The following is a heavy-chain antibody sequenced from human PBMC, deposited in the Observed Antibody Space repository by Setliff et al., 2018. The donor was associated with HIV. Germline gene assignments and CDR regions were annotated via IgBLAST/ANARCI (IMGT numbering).Heavy chain of an antibody. D-gene: IGHD3-3*01. CDR3: ARRGSNLPSGFDI. CDR1: GGSFSGYY. CDR2: INHSGST. Sequence: PSETLSLTCAVYGGSFSGYYWSWIRQPPGKGLEWIGEINHSGSTNYNPSLKSRVTISVDTSKNQFSLKLSSVTAADTAVYYCARRGSNLPSGFDIWGQGTMVTVSS. J-gene: IGHJ3*02. V-gene: IGHV4-34*01.